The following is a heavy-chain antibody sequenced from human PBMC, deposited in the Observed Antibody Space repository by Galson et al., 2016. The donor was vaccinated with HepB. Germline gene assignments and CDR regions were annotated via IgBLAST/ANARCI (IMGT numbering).Heavy chain of an antibody. J-gene: IGHJ4*02. CDR2: IKSKTDGGTT. Sequence: SLRLSCAASGFTFSNAWMTWVRQAPGKGLEWVGRIKSKTDGGTTDYAAPVKGRFTISRDDSKNRLYLQMNSLKTEDTAVYCCTTGWIYGGNSFFYWGQGTLVTVSS. CDR3: TTGWIYGGNSFFY. CDR1: GFTFSNAW. V-gene: IGHV3-15*01. D-gene: IGHD4-23*01.